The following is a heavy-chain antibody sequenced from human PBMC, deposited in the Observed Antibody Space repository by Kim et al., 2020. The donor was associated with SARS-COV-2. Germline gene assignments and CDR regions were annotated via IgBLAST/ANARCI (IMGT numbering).Heavy chain of an antibody. CDR2: IKQDGSEK. J-gene: IGHJ6*02. V-gene: IGHV3-7*03. CDR1: GFTFSSYW. Sequence: GGSLRLSCEASGFTFSSYWMSWVRQAPGKGLEWVANIKQDGSEKYYVDSVKGRFTISRDNAKNSLYLQMNSLRAEDTAVYYCARDFMITFGGVIAYYYYGMDVWGPGTTVTVSS. CDR3: ARDFMITFGGVIAYYYYGMDV. D-gene: IGHD3-16*02.